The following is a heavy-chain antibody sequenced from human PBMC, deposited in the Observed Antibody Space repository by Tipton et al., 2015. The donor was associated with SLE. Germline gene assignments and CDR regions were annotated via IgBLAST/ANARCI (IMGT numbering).Heavy chain of an antibody. CDR1: GYSISSGYY. Sequence: TLSLTCTVSGYSISSGYYWGWIRQPPGKGLEWIGSIYHSDNPYYNPFLKSRVTLSVDTSKNQCFLKLNSVTAADTAVYYCARRGVVSRFDSWGQGTLVTVSS. D-gene: IGHD2-8*02. CDR2: IYHSDNP. V-gene: IGHV4-38-2*02. CDR3: ARRGVVSRFDS. J-gene: IGHJ5*01.